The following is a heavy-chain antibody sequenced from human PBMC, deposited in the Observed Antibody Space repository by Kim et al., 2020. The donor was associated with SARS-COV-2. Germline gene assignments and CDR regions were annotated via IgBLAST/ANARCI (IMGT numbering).Heavy chain of an antibody. Sequence: GGSLRLSCTASGFTFGDYAMSWFRQAPGKGLEWVGCIRSKAYGGATEYAASVKGRFTISRDDSKSIAYLQMNSLKTEDTAVYYCTRAGKYIAARSGHSHYFDYWGQGTLVTVSS. D-gene: IGHD6-6*01. V-gene: IGHV3-49*03. J-gene: IGHJ4*02. CDR3: TRAGKYIAARSGHSHYFDY. CDR1: GFTFGDYA. CDR2: IRSKAYGGAT.